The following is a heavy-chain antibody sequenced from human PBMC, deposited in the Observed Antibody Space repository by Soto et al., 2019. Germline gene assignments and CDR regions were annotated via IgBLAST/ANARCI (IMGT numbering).Heavy chain of an antibody. V-gene: IGHV1-58*01. CDR2: IVVGSGNT. CDR1: GFTFTSSA. D-gene: IGHD3-3*01. J-gene: IGHJ3*02. CDR3: AAGIIDSTRYYDFWSGPRGDAFDI. Sequence: ASVKVSCKASGFTFTSSAVQWVRQARGQRLEWIGWIVVGSGNTNYAQKFQERVTITRDMSTSTAYMELSSLRSEDTAVYYCAAGIIDSTRYYDFWSGPRGDAFDIWGQGTMVTVSS.